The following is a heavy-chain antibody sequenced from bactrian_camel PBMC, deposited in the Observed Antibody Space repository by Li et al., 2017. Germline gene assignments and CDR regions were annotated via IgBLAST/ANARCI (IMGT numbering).Heavy chain of an antibody. V-gene: IGHV3S6*01. J-gene: IGHJ6*01. CDR2: IYNDGSKI. Sequence: HVQLVESGGGLVQAGGSLLLSCAGSGFTFTNYYDIWVRQAPGKGLEWLSGIYNDGSKIYYSDSVKGRFTVSRDNVKNTVYLQTNSLTSEDTALYYCGRGRIAGTPEAWGQGTQVTVS. D-gene: IGHD6*01. CDR1: GFTFTNYY. CDR3: GRGRIAGTPEA.